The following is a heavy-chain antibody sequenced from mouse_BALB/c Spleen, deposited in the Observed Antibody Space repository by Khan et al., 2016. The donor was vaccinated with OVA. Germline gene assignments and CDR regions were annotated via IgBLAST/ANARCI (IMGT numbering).Heavy chain of an antibody. CDR3: ARSTYRYAFVY. CDR1: GDSITSGY. D-gene: IGHD2-14*01. CDR2: IIYTGYT. J-gene: IGHJ3*01. V-gene: IGHV3-8*02. Sequence: VQLKESGPSLVKPSQTLSLTCSVTGDSITSGYWNWIRKFPGNKIEYMGYIIYTGYTYYNPSLQSRISITRHTSKNQYYLQLNSVTDEDTATYYCARSTYRYAFVYWGQGTLVTVSA.